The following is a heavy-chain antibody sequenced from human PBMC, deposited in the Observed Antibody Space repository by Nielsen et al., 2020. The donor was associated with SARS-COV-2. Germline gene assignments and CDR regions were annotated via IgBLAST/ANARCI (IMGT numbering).Heavy chain of an antibody. Sequence: GESLKISCAASGFTFGSYSMNWVRQAPGKGLEWVSSISSSSSSYIYYADSVKGRFTISRDNAKNSLYLQMNSLRAEDTAVYYCARDPSNWNYLYYFDYWGQGTLVTVSS. CDR2: ISSSSSSYI. J-gene: IGHJ4*02. CDR1: GFTFGSYS. D-gene: IGHD1-7*01. V-gene: IGHV3-21*01. CDR3: ARDPSNWNYLYYFDY.